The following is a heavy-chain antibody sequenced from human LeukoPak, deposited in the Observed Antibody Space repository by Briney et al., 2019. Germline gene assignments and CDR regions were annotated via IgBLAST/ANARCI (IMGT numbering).Heavy chain of an antibody. CDR3: ARDPGYCSGGSCYPYFDY. V-gene: IGHV4-38-2*02. CDR2: TYHSGST. D-gene: IGHD2-15*01. Sequence: TTSETLSLTCTVSGYSISSGYYWGWIRQPPGKGLEWIGSTYHSGSTYYNPSLKSRVTISLDTSKNQFSLKVTSVTAADTAVYYCARDPGYCSGGSCYPYFDYWGQGTLVTVSS. CDR1: GYSISSGYY. J-gene: IGHJ4*02.